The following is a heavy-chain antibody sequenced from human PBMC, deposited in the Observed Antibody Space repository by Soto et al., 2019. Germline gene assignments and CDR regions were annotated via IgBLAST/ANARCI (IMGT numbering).Heavy chain of an antibody. V-gene: IGHV4-34*12. J-gene: IGHJ4*02. Sequence: SETLSLTCTVYARSFSGYYWSWIRQPPGKWLEWIGEVIHTGRTNYNPSLNGRVTISVDTSKSQFSLNLSSVTAADTAVYSCARSPKSSDFPYYFGFWGQGTQVTVSS. CDR3: ARSPKSSDFPYYFGF. D-gene: IGHD2-21*02. CDR1: ARSFSGYY. CDR2: VIHTGRT.